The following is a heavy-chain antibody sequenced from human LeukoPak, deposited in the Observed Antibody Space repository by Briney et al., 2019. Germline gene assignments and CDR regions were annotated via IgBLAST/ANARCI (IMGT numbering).Heavy chain of an antibody. CDR3: ASLSHCSTSSCFDY. CDR2: AFYTGST. V-gene: IGHV4-59*01. Sequence: SETLSLTCTVSGASISHYYWSWIRQPPGRGLEWIGCAFYTGSTNYNPSLKSRVTISIDTSKSQFSLRLTSVTAADTAIYYCASLSHCSTSSCFDYWGRGTLVTVSS. J-gene: IGHJ4*02. D-gene: IGHD2-2*01. CDR1: GASISHYY.